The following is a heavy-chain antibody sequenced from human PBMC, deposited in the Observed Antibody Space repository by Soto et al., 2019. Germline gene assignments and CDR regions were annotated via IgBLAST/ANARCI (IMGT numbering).Heavy chain of an antibody. CDR2: IYYSGST. V-gene: IGHV4-59*01. CDR1: GGSISSYY. Sequence: QVQLQESGPGLVKPSETLSLTCTVSGGSISSYYWSWIRQPPGKGLEWIGYIYYSGSTNYNPSLKSRVTISVDPSKNQFSLKLSSVTAADTAVYYCARRSKPYYYYYYMDVWCKGTTVTVSS. CDR3: ARRSKPYYYYYYMDV. D-gene: IGHD4-4*01. J-gene: IGHJ6*03.